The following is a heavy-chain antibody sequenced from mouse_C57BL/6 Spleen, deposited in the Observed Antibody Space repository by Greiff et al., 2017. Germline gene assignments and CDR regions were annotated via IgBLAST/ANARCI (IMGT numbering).Heavy chain of an antibody. Sequence: VQLQQSGAELAGPGASVKLSCKASGYTFTSYGISWVKQRTGQGLEWIGEISPRSGNTYYNEKFKGKATLTADKSSSTAYMELRSLTSEDSAVYFCARWYDYDGGAYFDYWGQGTTLTVSS. CDR1: GYTFTSYG. CDR3: ARWYDYDGGAYFDY. J-gene: IGHJ2*01. CDR2: ISPRSGNT. V-gene: IGHV1-81*01. D-gene: IGHD2-4*01.